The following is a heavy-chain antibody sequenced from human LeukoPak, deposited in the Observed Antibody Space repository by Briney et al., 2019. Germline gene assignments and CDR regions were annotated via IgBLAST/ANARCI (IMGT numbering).Heavy chain of an antibody. Sequence: PSETLSLTCTVSGGSINSGGYYWSWIRQHPGKGLEWIRYIYYSGSTYYNPSLKSRVTISVDTSKNQFSLKLSSVTAADTAVYYCAKTYYDILTGYRPFDCWGQGTLVTVSS. CDR2: IYYSGST. V-gene: IGHV4-31*03. CDR3: AKTYYDILTGYRPFDC. D-gene: IGHD3-9*01. J-gene: IGHJ4*02. CDR1: GGSINSGGYY.